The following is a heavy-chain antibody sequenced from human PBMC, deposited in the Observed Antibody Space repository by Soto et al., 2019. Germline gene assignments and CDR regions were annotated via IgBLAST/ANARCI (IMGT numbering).Heavy chain of an antibody. J-gene: IGHJ6*02. V-gene: IGHV1-2*02. CDR2: INPKFGDT. CDR3: ARNMDYYYGRGRGNGHGV. Sequence: QVQLVQSGAEVKEPGDSVRVSCEASGYTFTAYYIHWVRQAPGQGLEWMGWINPKFGDTTYAQDFQGRVSMTRDMSISTVYMELSRLTSDDTAIYYCARNMDYYYGRGRGNGHGVWGQWTTVTVFS. D-gene: IGHD3-10*02. CDR1: GYTFTAYY.